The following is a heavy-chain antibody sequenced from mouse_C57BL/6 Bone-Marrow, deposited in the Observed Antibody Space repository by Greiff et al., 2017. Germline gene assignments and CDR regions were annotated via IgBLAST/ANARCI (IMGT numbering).Heavy chain of an antibody. Sequence: EVKLMESGGGLVKPGGSLKLSCAASGFTFSSYAMSWVRQTPEKRLEWVATISDGGSYTYYPDNVKGRFTISRDNAKNNLYLQLSHLKSEDTAMYYCARDGWFTFAYWGQGTLVTVSA. J-gene: IGHJ3*01. CDR1: GFTFSSYA. V-gene: IGHV5-4*01. CDR2: ISDGGSYT. D-gene: IGHD2-3*01. CDR3: ARDGWFTFAY.